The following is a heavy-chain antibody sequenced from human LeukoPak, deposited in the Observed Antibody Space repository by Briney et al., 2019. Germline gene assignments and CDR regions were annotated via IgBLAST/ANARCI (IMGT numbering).Heavy chain of an antibody. CDR1: GYTFTGYY. CDR3: GRGAEWEPFDY. J-gene: IGHJ4*02. D-gene: IGHD1-26*01. Sequence: GASVKVSCKASGYTFTGYYMQWVRQAPGQGLEWTGWINPNSGGTNYAQKFQGRVTMTRDTSISTAYMELSRLRSDDTAVYYCGRGAEWEPFDYWGQGTLVTVSS. CDR2: INPNSGGT. V-gene: IGHV1-2*02.